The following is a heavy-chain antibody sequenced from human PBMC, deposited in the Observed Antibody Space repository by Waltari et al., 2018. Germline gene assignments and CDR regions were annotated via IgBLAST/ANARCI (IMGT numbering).Heavy chain of an antibody. V-gene: IGHV3-13*01. CDR3: ARVGDKSLNYGLDV. Sequence: EVQLVESGGGLVQPGGSLSLSCAASGFILSNHDMHWVRQATGKGLEWVSGVVSDGDTSHLDSVWGRFSLSRENAKNSLYLQRDSLRAGDTAVYYCARVGDKSLNYGLDVWGQGTTVTVSS. J-gene: IGHJ6*02. CDR1: GFILSNHD. CDR2: VVSDGDT. D-gene: IGHD2-21*01.